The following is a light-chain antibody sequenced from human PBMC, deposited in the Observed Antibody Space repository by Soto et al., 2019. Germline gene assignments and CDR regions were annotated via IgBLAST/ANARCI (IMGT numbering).Light chain of an antibody. J-gene: IGLJ1*01. CDR3: QSYDSGLSGSEV. CDR1: SSHIGAGYA. Sequence: QSVLTQPPSVSGAPGQRVTISCTGSSSHIGAGYAVHWYQQLPGTAHKLLIYGNSNRPSGVPDRFSGSKSGTSASLAITGLQAEDEADYYCQSYDSGLSGSEVFGTGTKLTVL. V-gene: IGLV1-40*01. CDR2: GNS.